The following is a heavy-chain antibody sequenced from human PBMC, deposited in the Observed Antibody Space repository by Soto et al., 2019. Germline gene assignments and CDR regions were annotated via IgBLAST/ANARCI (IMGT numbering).Heavy chain of an antibody. J-gene: IGHJ4*03. V-gene: IGHV3-30*18. CDR2: LSYDGSNK. CDR1: GFTLSSYG. CDR3: ENHGYSGSYHIAIDY. Sequence: GGSMRLSWAASGFTLSSYGMHWVRQAPGKGLEWVAALSYDGSNKYYADSVKGRFTISRDNSKNTLYLQMNSRRAKDTAVYYCENHGYSGSYHIAIDYWGQGTLVTVSS. D-gene: IGHD1-26*01.